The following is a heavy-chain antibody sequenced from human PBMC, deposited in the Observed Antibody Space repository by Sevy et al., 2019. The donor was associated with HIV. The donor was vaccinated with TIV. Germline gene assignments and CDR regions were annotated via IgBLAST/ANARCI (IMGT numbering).Heavy chain of an antibody. V-gene: IGHV3-30*02. D-gene: IGHD6-13*01. J-gene: IGHJ4*02. CDR1: GFTFSNFG. Sequence: GGSLRLSCTASGFTFSNFGLHWVRQVPGKGLDWVTFIRYDGSDKYYAASLKDRFTISRDDSKNTLYLQIDSLRAEDTAIYYCAKDLAGPGRRYFDYWGQGTLVTVSS. CDR3: AKDLAGPGRRYFDY. CDR2: IRYDGSDK.